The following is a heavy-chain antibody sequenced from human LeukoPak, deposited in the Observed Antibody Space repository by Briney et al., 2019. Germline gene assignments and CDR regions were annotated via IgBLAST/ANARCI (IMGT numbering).Heavy chain of an antibody. CDR1: GFTFSSYA. CDR3: ARGSGYFLDFDY. CDR2: ISGSGGST. Sequence: PGESLRLSCAASGFTFSSYAMSWVRQAPGKGLEWVSAISGSGGSTYYADSVKGRFTISRDSSKNTLYLQMNSLRAEDTAVYYCARGSGYFLDFDYWGQGTLVTVSS. J-gene: IGHJ4*02. D-gene: IGHD3-22*01. V-gene: IGHV3-23*01.